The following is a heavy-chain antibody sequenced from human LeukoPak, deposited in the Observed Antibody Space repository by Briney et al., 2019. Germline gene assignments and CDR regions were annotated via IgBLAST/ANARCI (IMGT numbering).Heavy chain of an antibody. D-gene: IGHD2-2*01. Sequence: ASVKVSCKASGYTFTSYGISWVRQAPGQGLEWMGWISAHNGNTNYAQKLQGRVTMTTDTSTSTAYMELRSLRSDDTAVYYCARDLYQLLSGYYYYMDVWGKGTTVTVSS. CDR1: GYTFTSYG. CDR3: ARDLYQLLSGYYYYMDV. CDR2: ISAHNGNT. V-gene: IGHV1-18*01. J-gene: IGHJ6*03.